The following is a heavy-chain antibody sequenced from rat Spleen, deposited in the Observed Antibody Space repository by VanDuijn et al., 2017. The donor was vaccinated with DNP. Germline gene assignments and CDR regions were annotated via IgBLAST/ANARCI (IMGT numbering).Heavy chain of an antibody. CDR1: GFTFSDYH. J-gene: IGHJ2*01. CDR2: ISSGATNT. Sequence: EVQLVESGGGLVRPGRSLKLSCAASGFTFSDYHMAWVRQAPMKGLEWVASISSGATNTYYGSSVKGRFTISRDNAKSTLYLHMDSLTSEDTATYYCARPDYWGQGVMVTVSS. V-gene: IGHV5-7*01. CDR3: ARPDY.